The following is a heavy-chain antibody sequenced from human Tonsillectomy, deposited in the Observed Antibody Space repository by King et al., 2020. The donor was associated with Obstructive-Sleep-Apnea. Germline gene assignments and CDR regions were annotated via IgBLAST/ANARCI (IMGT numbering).Heavy chain of an antibody. CDR1: GGSISSNSYY. Sequence: QLQESGPGLVKPSETLSLTCTVSGGSISSNSYYWGWVRQPPGQGLEWIGNIYYSGNTYYNPSLKSRVTISIDTSKNQFSLKLNSMTAADTAVYYCARLLGGTFYYLDYWGQGTLVTVSS. V-gene: IGHV4-39*07. CDR3: ARLLGGTFYYLDY. CDR2: IYYSGNT. D-gene: IGHD1-26*01. J-gene: IGHJ4*02.